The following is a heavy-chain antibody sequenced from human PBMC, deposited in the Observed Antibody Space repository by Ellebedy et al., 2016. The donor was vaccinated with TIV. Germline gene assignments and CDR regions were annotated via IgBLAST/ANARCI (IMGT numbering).Heavy chain of an antibody. CDR1: GFTFSSYS. J-gene: IGHJ4*02. V-gene: IGHV3-21*01. D-gene: IGHD2-21*02. Sequence: PGGSLRLSCAASGFTFSSYSMNWVRQAPGKGLEWVSSISSSSSYIYYADSVKGRFTISRDDAKNSLYLQMNSLRAEDTDVYYCARDHLGTAIPYDYWGQGTLVTVSS. CDR3: ARDHLGTAIPYDY. CDR2: ISSSSSYI.